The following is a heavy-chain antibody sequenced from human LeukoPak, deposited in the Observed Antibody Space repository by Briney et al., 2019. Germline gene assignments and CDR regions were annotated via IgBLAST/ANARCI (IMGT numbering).Heavy chain of an antibody. Sequence: SETLSLTCTVSGGSISSGGYYWSWIPQHPGKGLEWIGYIYYSGSTYYNPSLKSRVTISVDTSKNQFSLKLSSVTAEDTAVDYCARGAAASWFVYWGQGTLVTVSS. CDR1: GGSISSGGYY. J-gene: IGHJ4*02. D-gene: IGHD3-10*01. V-gene: IGHV4-31*03. CDR3: ARGAAASWFVY. CDR2: IYYSGST.